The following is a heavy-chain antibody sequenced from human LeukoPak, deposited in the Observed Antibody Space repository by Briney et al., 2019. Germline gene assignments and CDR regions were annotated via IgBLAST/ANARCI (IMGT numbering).Heavy chain of an antibody. J-gene: IGHJ4*02. CDR3: ARVGFWSGYYYFDY. CDR2: INHSGST. D-gene: IGHD3-3*01. Sequence: SETLSLTCAVCGGSFSGYYWSWIRQPPGKGLEWIGEINHSGSTNYNPSLKSRVTISVDTSKNQFSLKLSSVTAADTAVYYCARVGFWSGYYYFDYWGQGTLVTVSS. CDR1: GGSFSGYY. V-gene: IGHV4-34*01.